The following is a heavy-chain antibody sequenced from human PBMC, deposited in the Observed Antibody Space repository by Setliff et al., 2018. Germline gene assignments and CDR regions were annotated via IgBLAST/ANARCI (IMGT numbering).Heavy chain of an antibody. J-gene: IGHJ4*02. Sequence: LRLSCAASGFIFSDYYMTWIRQAPGKGLEWVADIRQDGTNKYYVDSVKGRFTISRDNAKNSLYLQMNSLRAEDTALYYCAREVWNIYDNDNSWSGYSDHWGQGTLVTVS. V-gene: IGHV3-7*03. CDR3: AREVWNIYDNDNSWSGYSDH. CDR2: IRQDGTNK. CDR1: GFIFSDYY. D-gene: IGHD3-3*01.